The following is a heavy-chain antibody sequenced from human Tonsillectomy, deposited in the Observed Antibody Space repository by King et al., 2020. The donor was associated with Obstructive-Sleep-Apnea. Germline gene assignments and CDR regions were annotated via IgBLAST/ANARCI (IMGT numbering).Heavy chain of an antibody. Sequence: DVQLVESGGGSVQPGGSLRLSCVASGFTFRSYSMNWVRQAPGKGLEWLAYVNSDSTAILYADSVRGRFTISRDNAETSLYLQMNSLRVEDTAIYYCARDHAWSFDYWGQGTLVTVSS. V-gene: IGHV3-48*01. CDR2: VNSDSTAI. D-gene: IGHD2-2*01. CDR3: ARDHAWSFDY. CDR1: GFTFRSYS. J-gene: IGHJ4*02.